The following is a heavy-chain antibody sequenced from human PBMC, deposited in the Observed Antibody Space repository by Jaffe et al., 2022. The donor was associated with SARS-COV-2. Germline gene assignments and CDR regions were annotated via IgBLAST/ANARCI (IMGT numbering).Heavy chain of an antibody. Sequence: QMQLQESGPGLVKPSETLSLTCTISGGPVNSGSYYWTWIRLPPGKGLEWIGNFHYTGRTNSNPSLKSRVTISVDTSKNQFSLRLSSVAAADTAVYYCARANFFYYYMDVWGKGTTVTVSS. J-gene: IGHJ6*03. CDR1: GGPVNSGSYY. CDR3: ARANFFYYYMDV. CDR2: FHYTGRT. V-gene: IGHV4-61*01.